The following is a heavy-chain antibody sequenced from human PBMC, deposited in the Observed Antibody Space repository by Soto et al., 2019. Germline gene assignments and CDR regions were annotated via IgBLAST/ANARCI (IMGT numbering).Heavy chain of an antibody. J-gene: IGHJ2*01. CDR2: ISYDGSNK. CDR1: GFTFSSYA. D-gene: IGHD4-4*01. CDR3: ARPLWRDDYNWGYFEL. Sequence: QVQLVESGGGVVQPGRSLRLSCAASGFTFSSYAMHWVRQAPGKGLEWVAVISYDGSNKYYADSVKGRFTISRDNSKNTLYLQMSSLRAEDTAVYYCARPLWRDDYNWGYFELWGRGTLVTVSS. V-gene: IGHV3-30-3*01.